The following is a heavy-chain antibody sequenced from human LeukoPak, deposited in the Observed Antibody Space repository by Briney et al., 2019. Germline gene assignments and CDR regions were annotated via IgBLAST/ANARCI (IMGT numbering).Heavy chain of an antibody. Sequence: GGSLRLSCAASGFTFSSYAMSWVRQAPGKGLEWVSGISGSGGSTYYADSVKGRFTISRDNSKNTLYLQMNSLRAEDTAVYYCAKDLGDSSGYLPPPYWGQGTLVTVSS. J-gene: IGHJ4*02. CDR3: AKDLGDSSGYLPPPY. CDR1: GFTFSSYA. CDR2: ISGSGGST. V-gene: IGHV3-23*01. D-gene: IGHD3-22*01.